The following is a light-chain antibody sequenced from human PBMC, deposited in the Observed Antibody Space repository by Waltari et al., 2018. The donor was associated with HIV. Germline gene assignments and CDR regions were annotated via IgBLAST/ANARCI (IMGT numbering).Light chain of an antibody. CDR3: QQRSYWRRALT. CDR2: DAS. J-gene: IGKJ4*01. V-gene: IGKV3-11*01. CDR1: QSVSDY. Sequence: EIVLTQSPATLSLSLGEKATLSCRASQSVSDYVDWYQHQPGQAPRLLIYDASNRATGIPASFSGSGSGTDFTLTISSLEPEDFAVYYCQQRSYWRRALTFVGGTKVEIK.